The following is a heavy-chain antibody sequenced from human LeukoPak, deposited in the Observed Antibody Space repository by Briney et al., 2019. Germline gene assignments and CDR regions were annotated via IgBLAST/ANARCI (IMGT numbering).Heavy chain of an antibody. J-gene: IGHJ6*02. CDR1: GGTFSSYA. V-gene: IGHV1-69*04. D-gene: IGHD3-10*01. CDR3: ARARDYYGSGRYYYYGMDV. Sequence: GASVKVSCKASGGTFSSYAISWVRQAPGQGLEWMGRIIPILGIANYAQKFQGRVTITADKSTSTAYMELSSLRPEDTAVYYCARARDYYGSGRYYYYGMDVWGQGTTVTVSS. CDR2: IIPILGIA.